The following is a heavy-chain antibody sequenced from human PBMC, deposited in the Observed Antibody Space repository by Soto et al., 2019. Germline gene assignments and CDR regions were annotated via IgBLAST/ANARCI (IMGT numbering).Heavy chain of an antibody. D-gene: IGHD6-19*01. V-gene: IGHV3-23*01. CDR1: GFTFSNYG. CDR2: MSRDGGVT. J-gene: IGHJ4*02. Sequence: EVQLLESGGGLVQPGGSLRLSCAASGFTFSNYGMTWVRQAPGKGLEWVSGMSRDGGVTDYTDSVKGRFTISRDISKNTLYLQMNSVRAADTAVYDCAKIDKFNPQSSGWANRFAYCGQGTLVTVSS. CDR3: AKIDKFNPQSSGWANRFAY.